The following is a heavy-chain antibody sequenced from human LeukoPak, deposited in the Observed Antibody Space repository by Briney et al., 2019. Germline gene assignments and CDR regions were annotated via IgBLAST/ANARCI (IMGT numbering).Heavy chain of an antibody. V-gene: IGHV4-34*01. CDR1: GGSFSGYY. J-gene: IGHJ3*01. CDR3: ARGMLHTDGFGGFDV. Sequence: SETLSLTCAVYGGSFSGYYWSWIRQPPGKGLEWIGEINHSGSTNYNPSLKSRVTISVDTSKNQFSLKLSSVTAADTAVYYCARGMLHTDGFGGFDVWGQGTMVTVSS. CDR2: INHSGST. D-gene: IGHD3-10*01.